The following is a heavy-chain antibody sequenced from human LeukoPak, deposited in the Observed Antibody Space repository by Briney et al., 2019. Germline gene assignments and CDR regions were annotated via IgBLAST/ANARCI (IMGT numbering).Heavy chain of an antibody. D-gene: IGHD6-19*01. CDR3: ARGRGSGWHTLPRY. V-gene: IGHV4-59*01. CDR1: NGPINTYQ. J-gene: IGHJ4*02. Sequence: ASETLSLTCTVSNGPINTYQWSWIRQPPGKGLEWIGNIHYSGSANYNPSLKSRVIISVDTSKNQFSLKLSPVTAADTAVYYCARGRGSGWHTLPRYWGQGTLVTVSS. CDR2: IHYSGSA.